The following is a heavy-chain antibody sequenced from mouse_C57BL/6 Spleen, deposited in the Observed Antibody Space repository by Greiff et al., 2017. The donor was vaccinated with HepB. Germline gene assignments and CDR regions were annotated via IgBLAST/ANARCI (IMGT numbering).Heavy chain of an antibody. Sequence: EVQLVESGGGLVQPGGSLKLSCAASGFTFSDYYMYWVRQTPEKRLEWVAYISNGGGSTYYPDTVKGRFTISRDNAKNTLYLQMSRLKSEDTAMYYCARHGDYGYFDVWGTGTTVTVSS. CDR3: ARHGDYGYFDV. J-gene: IGHJ1*03. CDR2: ISNGGGST. CDR1: GFTFSDYY. V-gene: IGHV5-12*01.